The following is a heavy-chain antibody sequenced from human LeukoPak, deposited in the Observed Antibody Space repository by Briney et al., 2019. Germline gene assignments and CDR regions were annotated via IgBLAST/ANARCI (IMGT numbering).Heavy chain of an antibody. CDR2: ISGSGGSI. V-gene: IGHV3-23*01. CDR1: GFTFSSYA. CDR3: ARGYCSSPSCYRFAFDI. Sequence: PGVSLRLSCAASGFTFSSYAMSWVRQAPGKGLEWVSTISGSGGSIYFADAVKGRFTISRDNSKNTLYLQMNSLRAEDTAVYYCARGYCSSPSCYRFAFDIWGQGTMVTVSS. D-gene: IGHD2-2*01. J-gene: IGHJ3*02.